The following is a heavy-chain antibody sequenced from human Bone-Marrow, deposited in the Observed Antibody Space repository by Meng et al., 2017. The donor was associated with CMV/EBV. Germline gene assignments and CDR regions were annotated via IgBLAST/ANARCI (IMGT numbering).Heavy chain of an antibody. V-gene: IGHV3-23*01. D-gene: IGHD1-20*01. J-gene: IGHJ4*02. CDR3: AKDPIYINGTVFDH. Sequence: GGSLRLSCAASGFTVSSNEMSWVHQAPGKGLEWVSAISGSGGSTYYADSVKGRFTISRDNSKNTRYLQMNSLRAEDTAVYYCAKDPIYINGTVFDHWGQGTLVTVSS. CDR2: ISGSGGST. CDR1: GFTVSSNE.